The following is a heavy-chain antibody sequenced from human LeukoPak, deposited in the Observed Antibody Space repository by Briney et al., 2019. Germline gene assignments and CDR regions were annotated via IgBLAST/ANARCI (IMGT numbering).Heavy chain of an antibody. D-gene: IGHD3-10*02. Sequence: ASVKVSCKDSGDTFTSYGMSWVRQAPGQGLEWMGWISAYNSNTNYAQKFQGRVTMTTDTSTSTTYMELRSLRSDDTALYYCARDGPLFGESPLYYMDVWGKGTTVTVSS. V-gene: IGHV1-18*01. CDR2: ISAYNSNT. CDR1: GDTFTSYG. J-gene: IGHJ6*03. CDR3: ARDGPLFGESPLYYMDV.